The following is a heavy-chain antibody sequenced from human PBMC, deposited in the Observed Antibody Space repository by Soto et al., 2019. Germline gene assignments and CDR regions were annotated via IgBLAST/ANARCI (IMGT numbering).Heavy chain of an antibody. Sequence: GASVKVSCKASGYTFTSYGISWLRQAPGQGLEWMGWISAYNGNTNYAQKLQGRVTMTTDTSTSTAYMELRSLRSDDTAVYYCARDPGTVAGTNYYYYGMDVWGQGTTVTVSS. CDR3: ARDPGTVAGTNYYYYGMDV. V-gene: IGHV1-18*01. CDR2: ISAYNGNT. CDR1: GYTFTSYG. J-gene: IGHJ6*02. D-gene: IGHD6-19*01.